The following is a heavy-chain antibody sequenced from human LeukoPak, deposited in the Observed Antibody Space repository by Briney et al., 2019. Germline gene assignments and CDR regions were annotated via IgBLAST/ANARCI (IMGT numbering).Heavy chain of an antibody. V-gene: IGHV3-30*18. D-gene: IGHD2-8*01. CDR3: AKEYCSNSVCHSLDY. CDR1: GFTFSSYG. CDR2: VSYDGGSK. J-gene: IGHJ4*02. Sequence: GGSLRLSCAASGFTFSSYGMHWVRQAPGKGLEWVAVVSYDGGSKHYQDSVNGRFTISRDNSKNTLYLQMNSLRAEDTAVYYCAKEYCSNSVCHSLDYWGQGTLVTVSS.